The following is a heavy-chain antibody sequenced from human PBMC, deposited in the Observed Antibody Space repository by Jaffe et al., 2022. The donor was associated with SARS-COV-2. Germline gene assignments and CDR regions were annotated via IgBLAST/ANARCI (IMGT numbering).Heavy chain of an antibody. J-gene: IGHJ4*02. CDR1: GFTFSSYG. CDR2: ISYDGSNK. Sequence: QVQLVESGGGVVQPGRSLRLSCAASGFTFSSYGMHWVRQAPGKGLEWVAVISYDGSNKYYADSVKGRFTISRDNSKNTLYLQMNSLRAEDTAVYYCAKDRDWNSKHFDYWGQGTLVTVSS. V-gene: IGHV3-30*18. CDR3: AKDRDWNSKHFDY. D-gene: IGHD1-7*01.